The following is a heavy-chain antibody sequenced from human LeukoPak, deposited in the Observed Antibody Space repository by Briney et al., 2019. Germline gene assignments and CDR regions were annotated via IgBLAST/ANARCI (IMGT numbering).Heavy chain of an antibody. CDR1: GFTFSSYA. CDR3: AGTDSGIYSRWFDY. Sequence: GGSLRLSCVGSGFTFSSYAMKWVRQAPGKGLEWVSYISSSSGTIYYADSVKGRFTVSRDNAKNSLYLQMNSLRAEDTALYDCAGTDSGIYSRWFDYWGQGTLVTVSS. D-gene: IGHD1-26*01. CDR2: ISSSSGTI. J-gene: IGHJ4*02. V-gene: IGHV3-48*01.